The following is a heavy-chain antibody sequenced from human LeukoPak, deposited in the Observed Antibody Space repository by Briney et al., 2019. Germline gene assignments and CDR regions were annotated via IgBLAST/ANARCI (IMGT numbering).Heavy chain of an antibody. CDR1: GYTFTGYY. Sequence: ASVKVSCKASGYTFTGYYMHWVRQAPGQGLEWMGWINPSGGSTSYAQKFQGRVTMTRDTSTSTVYMELSSLRSEDTAVYYCASLVWGSTMGFDYWGQGTLVTVSS. V-gene: IGHV1-46*01. J-gene: IGHJ4*02. CDR3: ASLVWGSTMGFDY. CDR2: INPSGGST. D-gene: IGHD3-16*01.